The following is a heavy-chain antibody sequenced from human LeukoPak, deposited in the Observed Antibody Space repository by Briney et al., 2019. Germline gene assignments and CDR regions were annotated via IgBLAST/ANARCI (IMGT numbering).Heavy chain of an antibody. Sequence: PGGSLRLSCVGSGFAFSRYWMGWVRQAPGKGLEWVANIQHDGAVKWYVDSAKGRFSISRDNTKNSLYLQMNSLRAEDTAIYYCAFFVRKPQYWGPGTLVTVSS. J-gene: IGHJ1*01. D-gene: IGHD3-10*02. CDR1: GFAFSRYW. CDR3: AFFVRKPQY. CDR2: IQHDGAVK. V-gene: IGHV3-7*01.